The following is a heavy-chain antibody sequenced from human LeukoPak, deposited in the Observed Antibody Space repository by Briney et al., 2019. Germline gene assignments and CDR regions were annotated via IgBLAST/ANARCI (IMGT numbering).Heavy chain of an antibody. V-gene: IGHV6-1*01. CDR1: GDSVSSNSAA. J-gene: IGHJ5*02. D-gene: IGHD6-19*01. CDR3: AREGVQWLALPGWFDP. Sequence: SQTLSLTCAISGDSVSSNSAAWNWIRQSPSRGLEWLGRTYYRSKWYNDYAVSVKSRITINPDTSKNQFSLQLNSVTPEDTAVYYCAREGVQWLALPGWFDPWGQGTLVTVSS. CDR2: TYYRSKWYN.